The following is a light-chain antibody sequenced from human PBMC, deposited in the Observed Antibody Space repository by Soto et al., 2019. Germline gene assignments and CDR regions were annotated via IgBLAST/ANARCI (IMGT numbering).Light chain of an antibody. V-gene: IGLV2-14*01. CDR2: EVS. CDR3: ISYTSSSTRVV. CDR1: SSDVVGYNY. J-gene: IGLJ2*01. Sequence: QSVLTQPASVSGSPGQSITISCTGTSSDVVGYNYVSWYQQHPGKAPKLMIYEVSNRPSGVSNRFSGSKSGNTASLTISGLQAEDEADYYCISYTSSSTRVVFGGGTQLTVL.